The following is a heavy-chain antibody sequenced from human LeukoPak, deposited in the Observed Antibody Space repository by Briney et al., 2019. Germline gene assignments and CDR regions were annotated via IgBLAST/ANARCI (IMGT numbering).Heavy chain of an antibody. CDR1: GFTFSSYW. CDR2: IKQDGSEK. J-gene: IGHJ4*02. D-gene: IGHD1-14*01. CDR3: ARDGDGRSTSPFDH. V-gene: IGHV3-7*01. Sequence: GGSLRLSRADSGFTFSSYWMSWVRQAPGKGLEWVANIKQDGSEKYYVDSVKGRFTISRDNAKKSLYLQMNSLRAEDTAVYYCARDGDGRSTSPFDHWGQGALVTVSS.